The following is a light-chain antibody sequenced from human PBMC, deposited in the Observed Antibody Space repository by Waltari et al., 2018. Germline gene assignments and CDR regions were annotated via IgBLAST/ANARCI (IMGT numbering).Light chain of an antibody. J-gene: IGKJ3*01. CDR3: QQYYSTPFT. Sequence: VSLGERATINCKSSQSVLYSSNNKNYLAWYQQKPGQPPKLLIYWASTRESGVPDRFSGSGSGTDFTLTISSLQAEDVAVYYCQQYYSTPFTFGPGTKVDIK. CDR2: WAS. V-gene: IGKV4-1*01. CDR1: QSVLYSSNNKNY.